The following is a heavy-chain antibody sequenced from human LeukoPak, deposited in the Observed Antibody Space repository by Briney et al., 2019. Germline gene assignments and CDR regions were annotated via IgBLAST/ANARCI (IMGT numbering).Heavy chain of an antibody. V-gene: IGHV3-21*01. Sequence: PGGSLRLSCAASGFTFSSYSMNWVRQAPGKGLEWVSSISSRSSYIYYADSVKGRFTISRDNAKNSLYLQMNSLRAEDTAVYYCARDYGGPYWGQGTLVTVSS. J-gene: IGHJ4*02. CDR2: ISSRSSYI. CDR3: ARDYGGPY. D-gene: IGHD4-23*01. CDR1: GFTFSSYS.